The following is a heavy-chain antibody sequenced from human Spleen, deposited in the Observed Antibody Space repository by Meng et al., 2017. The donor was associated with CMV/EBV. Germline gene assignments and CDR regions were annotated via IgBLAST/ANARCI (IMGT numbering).Heavy chain of an antibody. CDR1: GFTFNNYV. Sequence: GESLKISCEASGFTFNNYVMHWVRQAPGKGLEWVAVIWFDGSKKYYADSVKGRFTISRDNSKNTLYLQMNSLRAEDTAVYYCARGPYCSSTSCYLAPYDYWGQGTLVTVSS. CDR2: IWFDGSKK. J-gene: IGHJ4*02. CDR3: ARGPYCSSTSCYLAPYDY. D-gene: IGHD2-2*01. V-gene: IGHV3-33*01.